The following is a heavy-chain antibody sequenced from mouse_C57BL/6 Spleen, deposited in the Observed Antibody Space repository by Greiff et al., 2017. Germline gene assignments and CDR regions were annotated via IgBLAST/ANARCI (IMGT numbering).Heavy chain of an antibody. Sequence: VQLQQSGPVLVKPGASVKMSCKASGYTFTDYYMNWVKQSHGKSLEWIGVINPYNGGTSYNQKFKGKATLTVDKSSSTAYMELNSLTSEDSAVYYCARRGSRSDYFDYWGQGTTLTVSS. J-gene: IGHJ2*01. CDR1: GYTFTDYY. CDR2: INPYNGGT. V-gene: IGHV1-19*01. CDR3: ARRGSRSDYFDY.